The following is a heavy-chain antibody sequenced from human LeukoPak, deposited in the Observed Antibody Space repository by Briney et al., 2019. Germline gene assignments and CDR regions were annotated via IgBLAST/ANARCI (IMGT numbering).Heavy chain of an antibody. D-gene: IGHD3-16*01. Sequence: GGSLRLSCAVSGFTFSTYGMHWVRQAPGKGLEWVTVIWHDGSHKDYADSVKGRFTISRDNSKNTLYLQMNDLRAEDTAVYFCVRGWGSNVYASAFDVWGQGTMVTVSS. CDR1: GFTFSTYG. CDR3: VRGWGSNVYASAFDV. J-gene: IGHJ3*01. CDR2: IWHDGSHK. V-gene: IGHV3-33*01.